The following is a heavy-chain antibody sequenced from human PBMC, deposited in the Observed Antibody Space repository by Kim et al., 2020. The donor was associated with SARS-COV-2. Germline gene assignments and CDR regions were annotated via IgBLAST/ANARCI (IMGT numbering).Heavy chain of an antibody. Sequence: SETLSLTCAVYGGSFSGYYWSWIRQPPGKGLEWIGEINHSGSTNYNPSLKSRVTISVDTSKNQFSLKLSSVTAADTAVYYCARGRRRITMVRGVILFDYWGQGTLVTVSS. D-gene: IGHD3-10*01. CDR1: GGSFSGYY. J-gene: IGHJ4*02. V-gene: IGHV4-34*01. CDR3: ARGRRRITMVRGVILFDY. CDR2: INHSGST.